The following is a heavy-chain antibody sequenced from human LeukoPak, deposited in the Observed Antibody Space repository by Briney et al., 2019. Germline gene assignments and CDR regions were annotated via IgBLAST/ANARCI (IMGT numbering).Heavy chain of an antibody. CDR2: INHSGST. Sequence: PSETLSLTCAAYGGSFSGYYWSWIRQPPGKGLEWIGEINHSGSTNYNPSLKSRITISVDTSKNQFSLKLSSVTAADTAVYYCAIPGVAATTYSFDHWGQGTLVTVSS. D-gene: IGHD2-15*01. CDR3: AIPGVAATTYSFDH. J-gene: IGHJ4*02. V-gene: IGHV4-34*01. CDR1: GGSFSGYY.